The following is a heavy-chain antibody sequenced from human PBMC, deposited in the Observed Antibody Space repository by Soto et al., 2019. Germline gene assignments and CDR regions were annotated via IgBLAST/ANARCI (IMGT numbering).Heavy chain of an antibody. V-gene: IGHV4-4*02. D-gene: IGHD4-17*01. CDR3: ARPGDRENDHAFDI. CDR2: IYHSGST. CDR1: SGAISSSNW. Sequence: QVQLQESGPGLVKPSGTLSLTCAVSSGAISSSNWWSWVRQPPGKGLEWIGEIYHSGSTNYNPSLKSRVTISVDKSKNQFSLKLSSVTAAATAVYYCARPGDRENDHAFDIWGQGTMVTVSS. J-gene: IGHJ3*02.